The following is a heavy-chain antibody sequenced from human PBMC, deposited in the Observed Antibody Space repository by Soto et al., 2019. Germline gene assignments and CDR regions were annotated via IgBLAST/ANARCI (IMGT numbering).Heavy chain of an antibody. CDR2: IIPILNIA. CDR1: GDTFSSYI. CDR3: ASVYDFYGSGSYDYFDY. D-gene: IGHD3-10*01. V-gene: IGHV1-69*02. J-gene: IGHJ4*02. Sequence: QVQLVQSGAEVKKPGSSVKVSCKASGDTFSSYIFSWVRQAPGQGLEWMGRIIPILNIAYYAQKFQDRVTITADKTTSTAYMELSSLSSEDTAVYYCASVYDFYGSGSYDYFDYWGQGALFTVSS.